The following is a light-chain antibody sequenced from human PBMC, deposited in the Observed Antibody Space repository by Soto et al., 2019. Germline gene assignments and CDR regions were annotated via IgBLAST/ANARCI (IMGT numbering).Light chain of an antibody. V-gene: IGLV1-51*02. CDR3: GTWDSSLSVV. CDR2: ETN. J-gene: IGLJ3*02. Sequence: QSVLTQPPSVSAAPGQRVTISCSGNRSNIGNNYVSWYQHFPGTAPKLLIYETNKRPSGIPDRFSASKSGTSATLGITGLQTGDEADYYCGTWDSSLSVVFGGGTQLTVL. CDR1: RSNIGNNY.